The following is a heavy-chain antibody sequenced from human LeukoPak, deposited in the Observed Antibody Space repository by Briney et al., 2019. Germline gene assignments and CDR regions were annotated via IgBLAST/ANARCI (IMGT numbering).Heavy chain of an antibody. CDR1: GGSISSYY. CDR3: ARGYSYGYGDAFDI. V-gene: IGHV4-59*01. Sequence: PSETLSLTCTVSGGSISSYYWSWIRQPPGKGLEWIGYIYYSGSTNYNPSFKSRVTISVDTSKNQFSLKLSSVTAADTAVYYCARGYSYGYGDAFDIWGQGTMVTVSS. CDR2: IYYSGST. J-gene: IGHJ3*02. D-gene: IGHD5-18*01.